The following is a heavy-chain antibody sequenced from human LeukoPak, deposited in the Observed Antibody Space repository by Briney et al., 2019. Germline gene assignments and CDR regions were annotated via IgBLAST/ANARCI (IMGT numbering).Heavy chain of an antibody. J-gene: IGHJ6*02. V-gene: IGHV3-74*01. CDR1: GFTFSSYW. D-gene: IGHD3-3*01. CDR2: INSDGSST. Sequence: PGGSLRLSCAASGFTFSSYWMHWVRQAPGKGLVWVSRINSDGSSTSYADSVKGRFTISRDNAKNTLYLQMNSLRAEDTAVYYCARKYYDFWSGYYSCYYYYGMDVWGQGTTVTVSS. CDR3: ARKYYDFWSGYYSCYYYYGMDV.